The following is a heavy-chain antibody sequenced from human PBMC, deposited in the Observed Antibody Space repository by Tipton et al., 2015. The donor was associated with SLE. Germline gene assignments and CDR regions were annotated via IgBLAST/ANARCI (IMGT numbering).Heavy chain of an antibody. Sequence: GSLRLSCVASGFTFTRYWMTWVRQAPGKGLEWVANIKEDGSERHYVDSVKGRFTISRDTSRNTLYLHMNSLRAEDTAVYFCARGGADIVLPGAIDYWGQGTLVTVSS. J-gene: IGHJ4*02. CDR1: GFTFTRYW. CDR3: ARGGADIVLPGAIDY. D-gene: IGHD5-12*01. CDR2: IKEDGSER. V-gene: IGHV3-7*02.